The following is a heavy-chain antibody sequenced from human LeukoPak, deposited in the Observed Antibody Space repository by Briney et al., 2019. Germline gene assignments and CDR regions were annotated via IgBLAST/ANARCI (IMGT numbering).Heavy chain of an antibody. J-gene: IGHJ5*02. Sequence: GGSLRLSCAASGFTFSNFALNWVRQAPGKGLEWVSAISSRGGSPYYADSVKGRFTISRDNSENTLYLQMNSPRAEDTAVYYCAKDMDTMMVIFDPTWGQGTLVTVSS. CDR2: ISSRGGSP. V-gene: IGHV3-23*01. D-gene: IGHD3-22*01. CDR1: GFTFSNFA. CDR3: AKDMDTMMVIFDPT.